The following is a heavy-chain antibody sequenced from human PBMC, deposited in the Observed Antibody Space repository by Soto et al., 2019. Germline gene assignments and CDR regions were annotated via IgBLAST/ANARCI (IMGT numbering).Heavy chain of an antibody. V-gene: IGHV3-48*03. Sequence: GGSLRLSCAASGFTFSSYEMNWVRQAPGKGLEWVSYISSSGSTIYYADSVKGRFTISRDNAKNSLYLQMNSLRAEDTAVYYCARVAIFGVVIIGPLCGMDVCDQGTTVTVSS. J-gene: IGHJ6*02. D-gene: IGHD3-3*01. CDR1: GFTFSSYE. CDR2: ISSSGSTI. CDR3: ARVAIFGVVIIGPLCGMDV.